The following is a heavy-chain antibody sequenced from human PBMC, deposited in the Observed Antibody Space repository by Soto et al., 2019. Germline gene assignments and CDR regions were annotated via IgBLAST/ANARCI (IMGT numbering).Heavy chain of an antibody. CDR3: AKDVPSLSLTAFDY. CDR2: ISGSGGST. Sequence: GGSLRLSCVVSGFTFSSYAMSWVRQAPGKGLEWVSAISGSGGSTYYADSVKGRFTISRDNSKNTLYLQMNSLRAEDTAVYYCAKDVPSLSLTAFDYWGQGTLVTVSS. J-gene: IGHJ4*02. V-gene: IGHV3-23*01. CDR1: GFTFSSYA.